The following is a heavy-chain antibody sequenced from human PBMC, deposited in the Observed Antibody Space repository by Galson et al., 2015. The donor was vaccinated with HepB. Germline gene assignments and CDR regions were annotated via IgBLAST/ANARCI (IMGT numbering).Heavy chain of an antibody. D-gene: IGHD5-24*01. CDR3: ARDFRARWLQSNEYNWFDP. V-gene: IGHV1-18*01. Sequence: SVKVSCKASGYTFTSYGISWVRQAPGQGLEWMGWISAYNGNTNYAQKLQGRVTMTTDTSTSTAYMELRSLRSDDTAVYYCARDFRARWLQSNEYNWFDPWGQGTLVTVSS. CDR1: GYTFTSYG. CDR2: ISAYNGNT. J-gene: IGHJ5*02.